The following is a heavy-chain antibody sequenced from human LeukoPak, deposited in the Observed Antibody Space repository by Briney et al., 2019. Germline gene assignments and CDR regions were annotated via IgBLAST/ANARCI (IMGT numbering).Heavy chain of an antibody. CDR1: GGSISSYY. Sequence: PSETLSLTCTVSGGSISSYYWSWIRQPPGKGLEWIGYIYYSGSTNYNPSLKSRVTISVDTSKNQFSLKLSSVTAADTAVYYCARRGRYCSGGSCFIGLFDPWGQGTLVTVSS. J-gene: IGHJ5*02. CDR3: ARRGRYCSGGSCFIGLFDP. V-gene: IGHV4-59*08. D-gene: IGHD2-15*01. CDR2: IYYSGST.